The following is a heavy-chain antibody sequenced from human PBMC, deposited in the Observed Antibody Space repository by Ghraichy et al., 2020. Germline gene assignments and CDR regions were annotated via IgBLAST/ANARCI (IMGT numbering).Heavy chain of an antibody. Sequence: GALRLSCAASGFTVSSNYMSWVRQAPGKGLEWVSVIYSGGSTYYADSVKGRFTISRDNSKNTLYLQMNSLRVEDTAVYDCARGPRGNFYYWGQGTLVTVSS. CDR1: GFTVSSNY. J-gene: IGHJ4*02. CDR2: IYSGGST. D-gene: IGHD3-10*01. CDR3: ARGPRGNFYY. V-gene: IGHV3-53*01.